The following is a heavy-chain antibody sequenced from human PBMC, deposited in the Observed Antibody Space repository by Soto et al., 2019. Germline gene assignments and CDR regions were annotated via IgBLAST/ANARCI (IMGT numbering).Heavy chain of an antibody. J-gene: IGHJ4*02. V-gene: IGHV1-2*02. Sequence: ASAKVSCKASGYTFTGYYMHWVRQAPGQGLEWMGWINPNSGGTNYAQKFQGRVTMTRDTSISTAYMELSRLRSDDTAVYYCARDSRAAAAGDYFDYWGQGTLVTVSS. CDR3: ARDSRAAAAGDYFDY. D-gene: IGHD6-13*01. CDR2: INPNSGGT. CDR1: GYTFTGYY.